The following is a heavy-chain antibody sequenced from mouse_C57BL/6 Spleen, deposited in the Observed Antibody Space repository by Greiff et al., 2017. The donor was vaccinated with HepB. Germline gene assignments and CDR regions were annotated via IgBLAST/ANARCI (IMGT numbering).Heavy chain of an antibody. D-gene: IGHD1-1*01. CDR2: INPNNGGT. Sequence: EVQLQQSGPELVKPGASVKIPCKASGYTFTDYNMDWVKQSHGKSLEWIGDINPNNGGTIYNQKFKGKATLTVDKSSSTAYMELRSLTSEDTAVYYCASYNYGSQSYAMDYWGQGTSVTVSS. CDR3: ASYNYGSQSYAMDY. CDR1: GYTFTDYN. V-gene: IGHV1-18*01. J-gene: IGHJ4*01.